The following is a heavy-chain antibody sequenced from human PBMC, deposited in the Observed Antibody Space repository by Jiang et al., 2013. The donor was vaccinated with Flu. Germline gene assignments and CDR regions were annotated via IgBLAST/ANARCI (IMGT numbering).Heavy chain of an antibody. V-gene: IGHV4-31*03. Sequence: GLVKPSQTLSLTCTVSGGSISSGGYYWSWIRQHPGKGLEWIGYIYYSGSTYYNPSLKSRVTISVDTSKNQFSLKLSSVTAADTAVYYCARGWSSSWYNWFDPWGQGTLVTVSS. J-gene: IGHJ5*02. CDR2: IYYSGST. CDR1: GGSISSGGYY. D-gene: IGHD6-13*01. CDR3: ARGWSSSWYNWFDP.